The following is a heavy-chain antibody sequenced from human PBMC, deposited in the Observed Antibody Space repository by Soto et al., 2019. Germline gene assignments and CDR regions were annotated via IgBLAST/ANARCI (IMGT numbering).Heavy chain of an antibody. CDR2: ISAGGVLS. D-gene: IGHD5-12*01. Sequence: EVQLLESGGDLIHPGGSLRLSCAASGFVFGRNSMTWVRQTPGKGLEWVAGISAGGVLSWHADFVKGRFTISRDNSKNMVYLQMNNLRVDDTAVYFCSKWDGYGDYWGRGALVTVSA. CDR3: SKWDGYGDY. J-gene: IGHJ4*02. V-gene: IGHV3-23*01. CDR1: GFVFGRNS.